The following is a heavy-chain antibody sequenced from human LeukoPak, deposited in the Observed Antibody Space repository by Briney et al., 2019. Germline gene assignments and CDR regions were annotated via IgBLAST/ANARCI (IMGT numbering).Heavy chain of an antibody. V-gene: IGHV3-23*01. CDR1: GFTFSSYA. Sequence: GGSLRLSCAASGFTFSSYAMSWVRQAPGKGLEWVSIISGSGVSTYYADSVKGRFTISRDNSKNTLCLQLKSLRAEDTAIYYCAKQFNDYGDYVIQHWGQGTLVIVSS. CDR3: AKQFNDYGDYVIQH. D-gene: IGHD4-17*01. J-gene: IGHJ1*01. CDR2: ISGSGVST.